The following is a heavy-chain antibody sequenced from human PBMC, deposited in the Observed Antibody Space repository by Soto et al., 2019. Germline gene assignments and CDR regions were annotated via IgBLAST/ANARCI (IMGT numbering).Heavy chain of an antibody. CDR1: GFTFGDYA. CDR3: TREKYDSSGYYHYYYGLDV. D-gene: IGHD3-22*01. J-gene: IGHJ6*02. CDR2: IRSKAYDGTT. Sequence: PGGSLRLSCTASGFTFGDYAMSWFRQAPGKGLEWVGFIRSKAYDGTTEYAASVKGRFTISRDDYKSIAYLQMNSLKTEDTAVYYCTREKYDSSGYYHYYYGLDVWGQGTTVTVSS. V-gene: IGHV3-49*03.